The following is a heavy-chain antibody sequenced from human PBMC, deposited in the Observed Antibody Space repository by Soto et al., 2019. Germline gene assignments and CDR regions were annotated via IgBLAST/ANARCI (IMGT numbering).Heavy chain of an antibody. CDR3: AKELASRKACAGDCSIGYFQH. J-gene: IGHJ1*01. V-gene: IGHV3-9*01. CDR1: GFTFDDYA. Sequence: EVQLVESGGGLVQPGRSLRLSCAASGFTFDDYAMHWVRQAPGKGLEWVAGISWHSGTIGYADSVKGRFTISRDKAKNSLYLQMTSLRAEDTALYYWAKELASRKACAGDCSIGYFQHWGQGPLVTVSS. CDR2: ISWHSGTI. D-gene: IGHD2-21*01.